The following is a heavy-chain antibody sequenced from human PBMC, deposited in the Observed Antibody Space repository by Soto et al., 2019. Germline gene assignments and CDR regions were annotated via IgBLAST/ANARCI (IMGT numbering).Heavy chain of an antibody. J-gene: IGHJ4*02. CDR2: IYYSGST. V-gene: IGHV4-31*03. CDR3: ASLGPTVTYDY. D-gene: IGHD4-17*01. CDR1: GGSISSGGYY. Sequence: NPSETLSLTCTVSGGSISSGGYYWSWIRQHPGKGLEWIGYIYYSGSTYYNPSLKSRVTISVDTSKNQFSLKLSSVTAADTAVYYCASLGPTVTYDYWGQGTLVTVSS.